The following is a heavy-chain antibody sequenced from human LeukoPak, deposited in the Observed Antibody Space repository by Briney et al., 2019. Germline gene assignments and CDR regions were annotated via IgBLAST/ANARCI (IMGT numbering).Heavy chain of an antibody. CDR3: AKDWFGRDYYYGMDV. CDR1: GFXFSSYG. D-gene: IGHD3-10*01. J-gene: IGHJ6*02. Sequence: PGRSLRLSCAASGFXFSSYGIHWVRQAPGKGLEWVAVISYDGSNKYYADSVKGRFTISRDNSKNTLYLQMNSLRAEDTAVYYCAKDWFGRDYYYGMDVWGQGTLVTVSS. CDR2: ISYDGSNK. V-gene: IGHV3-30*18.